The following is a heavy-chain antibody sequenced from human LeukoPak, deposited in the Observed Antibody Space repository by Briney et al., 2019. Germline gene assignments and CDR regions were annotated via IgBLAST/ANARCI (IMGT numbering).Heavy chain of an antibody. CDR3: ARDPSGNSYFDY. V-gene: IGHV3-53*01. D-gene: IGHD4-23*01. CDR2: LFASGRS. CDR1: GTVVSNSF. J-gene: IGHJ4*02. Sequence: PGGSLRLSCAASGTVVSNSFMNWVRLAPGRGLEWVSVLFASGRSFYADSVMGRFTVSRDGSKNTFFLEMNGLRVEDTAVYYCARDPSGNSYFDYWGQGTLVTVSS.